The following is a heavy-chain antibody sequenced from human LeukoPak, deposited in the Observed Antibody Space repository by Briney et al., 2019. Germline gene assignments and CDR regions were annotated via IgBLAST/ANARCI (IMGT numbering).Heavy chain of an antibody. CDR2: IYYSGST. V-gene: IGHV4-59*01. Sequence: SETLSLTCTVSGGSISSYYWSWIRQPPGKALEGVGYIYYSGSTNYNPSLKSRVTISVDTSKNQFSLKLSSVTAADTAVYYCAREGGYSYGALGYWGQGTLVTVSS. CDR3: AREGGYSYGALGY. CDR1: GGSISSYY. J-gene: IGHJ4*02. D-gene: IGHD5-18*01.